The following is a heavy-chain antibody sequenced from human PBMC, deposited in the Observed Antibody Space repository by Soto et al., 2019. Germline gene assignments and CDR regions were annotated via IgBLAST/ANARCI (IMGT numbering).Heavy chain of an antibody. D-gene: IGHD4-17*01. CDR3: ARAPRNDYADIDAFDI. CDR2: IYYIGST. CDR1: GGSMSNYY. V-gene: IGHV4-59*01. Sequence: PSETLSLTCTVSGGSMSNYYWGWIRQPPGKGLEWIGYIYYIGSTNYNPSLKSRVTMSVDTSRNQLSLNLTSVTAADTAVYYCARAPRNDYADIDAFDIWGQGAMVTVSS. J-gene: IGHJ3*02.